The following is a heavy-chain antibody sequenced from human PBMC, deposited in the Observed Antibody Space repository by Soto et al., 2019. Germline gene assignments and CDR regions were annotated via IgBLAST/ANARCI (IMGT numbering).Heavy chain of an antibody. Sequence: SVKVSCKASGGTFSSYTISWVRQAPGQGLEWMGRIIPILGIANYAQKFQGRVTITADKSTSTAYMGLSSLRSEDTAVYYCAHMGEEWGRTSCAGGMDVWGKGTTVTVSS. J-gene: IGHJ6*04. CDR3: AHMGEEWGRTSCAGGMDV. V-gene: IGHV1-69*02. D-gene: IGHD2-2*01. CDR2: IIPILGIA. CDR1: GGTFSSYT.